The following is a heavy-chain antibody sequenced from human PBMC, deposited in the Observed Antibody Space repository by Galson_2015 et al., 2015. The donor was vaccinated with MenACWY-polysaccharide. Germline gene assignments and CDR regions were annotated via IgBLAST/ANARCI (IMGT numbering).Heavy chain of an antibody. D-gene: IGHD3-10*01. Sequence: SETLSLTCTVSGGSIRSYKWIWIRQSPGRGLEWLGYAHSSGFTKYNPPLSSRVIISVDTSKSQFSLKLTSVTAADTAMYYCAGLMVGSPFGWFDPWGQGTLVTVSS. CDR3: AGLMVGSPFGWFDP. CDR1: GGSIRSYK. J-gene: IGHJ5*02. V-gene: IGHV4-59*01. CDR2: AHSSGFT.